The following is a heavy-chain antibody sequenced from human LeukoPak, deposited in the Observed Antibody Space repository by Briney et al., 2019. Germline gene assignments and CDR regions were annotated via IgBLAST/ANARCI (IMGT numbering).Heavy chain of an antibody. Sequence: SVKVSCKASGGTFSTFAISWVRQAPGQGLEWMGGIIHIFGTPTYAQKFQGRATITADESTSTSYLELSSLRSDDTAVYYCTRSLYYYDSTGMYNWFDPWGQGTLVTVST. CDR3: TRSLYYYDSTGMYNWFDP. CDR1: GGTFSTFA. J-gene: IGHJ5*02. CDR2: IIHIFGTP. D-gene: IGHD3-22*01. V-gene: IGHV1-69*13.